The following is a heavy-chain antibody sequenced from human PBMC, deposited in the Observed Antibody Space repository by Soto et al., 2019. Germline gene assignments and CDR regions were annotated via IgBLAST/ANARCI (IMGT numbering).Heavy chain of an antibody. V-gene: IGHV4-34*01. D-gene: IGHD1-1*01. Sequence: SETLSLTCAVYGGSFSGYYWSWIRQPPGKGLEWIGEINHSGSTNYNPSLKSRVTISVDTSKNQFSLKLSSVTAADTAVYYCARGQQRTSFIRAPKPRTDNWFDPWGQGTLVTVSS. CDR2: INHSGST. J-gene: IGHJ5*02. CDR1: GGSFSGYY. CDR3: ARGQQRTSFIRAPKPRTDNWFDP.